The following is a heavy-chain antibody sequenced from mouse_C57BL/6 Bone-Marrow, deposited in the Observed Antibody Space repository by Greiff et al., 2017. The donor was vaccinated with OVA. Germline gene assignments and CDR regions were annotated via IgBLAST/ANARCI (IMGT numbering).Heavy chain of an antibody. CDR1: GFTFTNYY. D-gene: IGHD1-1*01. J-gene: IGHJ2*01. CDR2: IRNKPNGSTT. CDR3: ARYKGRVAVDNLDY. Sequence: EVNVVESGGGLVQPGDSLSLSCAASGFTFTNYYMSWVRQPPGKALEWLAFIRNKPNGSTTEYSASVKGRFTISTSNSQSILYLQMNALRAEDRATYYCARYKGRVAVDNLDYWGQGTALTVSS. V-gene: IGHV7-3*01.